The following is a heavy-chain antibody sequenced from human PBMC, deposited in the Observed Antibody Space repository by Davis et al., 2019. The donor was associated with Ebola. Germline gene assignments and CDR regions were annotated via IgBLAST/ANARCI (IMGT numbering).Heavy chain of an antibody. CDR3: ARLWDGSYAY. CDR2: IWPDGTKE. D-gene: IGHD1-26*01. CDR1: GFTFSNAW. Sequence: GESLKISCAASGFTFSNAWMTWVRQTPGKGPEWVAYIWPDGTKEPYADSVRGRFTISRDNAKNSLYLQMNSLRAEDTAVYYCARLWDGSYAYWGQGILVTVSS. V-gene: IGHV3-7*03. J-gene: IGHJ4*02.